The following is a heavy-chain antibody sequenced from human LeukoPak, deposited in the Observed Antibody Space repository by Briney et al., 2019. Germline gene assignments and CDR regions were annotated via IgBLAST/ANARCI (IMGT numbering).Heavy chain of an antibody. J-gene: IGHJ4*02. D-gene: IGHD6-13*01. V-gene: IGHV1-8*01. Sequence: GASVKFSCKASGYTFTSSDINCVRQAPGQGLEWMRWMNPNSGKTGYARKFQGRVTMTKNTSISTAYMEVSCLGYEDTAIYYCARGRPGLASAGTYDFWGQGTLITVSS. CDR2: MNPNSGKT. CDR1: GYTFTSSD. CDR3: ARGRPGLASAGTYDF.